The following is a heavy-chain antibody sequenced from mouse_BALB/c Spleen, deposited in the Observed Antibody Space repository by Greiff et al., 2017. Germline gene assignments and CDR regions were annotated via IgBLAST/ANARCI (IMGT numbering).Heavy chain of an antibody. J-gene: IGHJ4*01. CDR3: ALGLRPRAMDY. CDR2: INPSSGYT. V-gene: IGHV1-4*02. D-gene: IGHD2-2*01. Sequence: QVQLKQSAAELARPGASVKMSCKASGYTFTSYTMHWVKPRPGQGLEWIGYINPSSGYTEYNQKFKDKTTLTADKSSSTAYMQLSSLTSEDSAVYYCALGLRPRAMDYWGQGTSVTVSS. CDR1: GYTFTSYT.